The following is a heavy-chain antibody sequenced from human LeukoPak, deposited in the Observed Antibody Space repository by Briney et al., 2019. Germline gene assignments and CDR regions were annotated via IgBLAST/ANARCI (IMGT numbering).Heavy chain of an antibody. CDR3: ASRLAAAAINWFDP. J-gene: IGHJ5*01. Sequence: GGSLRLSCTVSGFTVSSNSMSWVRQAPGKGLEWVSFIYSDNTHYSDSVKGRFTISRDNSKNTLYLQMNSLRAEDTAVYYCASRLAAAAINWFDPWGQGTLVTVSS. V-gene: IGHV3-53*01. CDR1: GFTVSSNS. CDR2: IYSDNT. D-gene: IGHD6-13*01.